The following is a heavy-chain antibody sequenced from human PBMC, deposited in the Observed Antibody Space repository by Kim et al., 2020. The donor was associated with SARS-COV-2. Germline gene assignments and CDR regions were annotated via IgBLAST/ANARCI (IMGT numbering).Heavy chain of an antibody. J-gene: IGHJ5*02. CDR3: ARGSQVDTMIWSWFDP. CDR2: IYYSGST. D-gene: IGHD3-22*01. V-gene: IGHV4-59*01. CDR1: GGSISSYY. Sequence: SETLSLTCTVSGGSISSYYWSWIRQPPGKGLEWIGYIYYSGSTNYNPSLKSRVTISVDTSKNQFSLKLSSVTAADTAVYYCARGSQVDTMIWSWFDPWGPGTLVTVSS.